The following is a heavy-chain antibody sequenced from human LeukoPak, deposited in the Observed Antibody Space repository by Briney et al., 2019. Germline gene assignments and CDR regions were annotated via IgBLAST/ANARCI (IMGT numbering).Heavy chain of an antibody. CDR1: GFTFSSYS. J-gene: IGHJ4*02. CDR2: INSSSSYI. D-gene: IGHD3-3*01. Sequence: GGSLRLSCAASGFTFSSYSMNWVRQAPGKGLEWVSPINSSSSYIYYADSVKGRFTISRDNAKNSLYLQMNGLRAEDTAVYYCAREIEWPACDYWGQGTLVTVSS. V-gene: IGHV3-21*03. CDR3: AREIEWPACDY.